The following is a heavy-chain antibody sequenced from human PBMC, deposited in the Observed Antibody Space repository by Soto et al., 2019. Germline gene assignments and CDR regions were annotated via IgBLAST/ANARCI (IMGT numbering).Heavy chain of an antibody. D-gene: IGHD5-12*01. V-gene: IGHV3-64*01. CDR3: SRTSGYAFDY. CDR1: GYTFTSYA. J-gene: IGHJ4*02. CDR2: ISSNGGST. Sequence: SCKASGYTFTSYAMHWVRQAPGKGLEYVSVISSNGGSTYYANSVKGRFTISRDNSKNTLYLQMGSLRAEDMAVYYCSRTSGYAFDYWGQGTLVTVS.